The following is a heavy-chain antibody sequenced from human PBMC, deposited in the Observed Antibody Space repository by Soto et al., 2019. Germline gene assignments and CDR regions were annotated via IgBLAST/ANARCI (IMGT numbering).Heavy chain of an antibody. CDR3: ARAINGYVY. CDR2: INTCNGNT. CDR1: GYTFTTYG. D-gene: IGHD5-12*01. Sequence: QVQLVQSGAEVKKPGASVKVACKASGYTFTTYGINWVRQAPGQGLEWMGWINTCNGNTRYSQRFQGRVTITTDTSTSTAYMEVSSLTSDDTAVYYCARAINGYVYWGQGTLVTVSS. V-gene: IGHV1-3*04. J-gene: IGHJ4*02.